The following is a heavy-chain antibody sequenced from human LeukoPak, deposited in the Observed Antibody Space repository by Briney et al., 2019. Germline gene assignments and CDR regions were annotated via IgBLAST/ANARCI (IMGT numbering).Heavy chain of an antibody. CDR1: GGTFSSYA. V-gene: IGHV1-69*13. CDR3: AREGSIAMAGNWYFDL. Sequence: SVKVSCKASGGTFSSYAISWVRQAPGQGLEWMGGIIPIFGTANYAQKFQGRVTITAHESTSTAYMELSSLRSEDTAVYYCAREGSIAMAGNWYFDLWGRGTLVTVSS. J-gene: IGHJ2*01. CDR2: IIPIFGTA. D-gene: IGHD6-19*01.